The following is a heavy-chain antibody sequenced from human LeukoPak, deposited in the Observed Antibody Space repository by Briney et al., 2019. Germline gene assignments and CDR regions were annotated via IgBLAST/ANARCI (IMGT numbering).Heavy chain of an antibody. CDR1: GYSFTTYW. CDR2: IYPGDSDT. J-gene: IGHJ4*02. Sequence: GESLKVSCKGSGYSFTTYWIGWVRQMPGKGLEWMGIIYPGDSDTRYSPSFQGQVTISADRSITTAYLQWRSLKASDTAMYYCARRGAVAGTNFDYWGQGTLVTVSS. D-gene: IGHD6-19*01. CDR3: ARRGAVAGTNFDY. V-gene: IGHV5-51*01.